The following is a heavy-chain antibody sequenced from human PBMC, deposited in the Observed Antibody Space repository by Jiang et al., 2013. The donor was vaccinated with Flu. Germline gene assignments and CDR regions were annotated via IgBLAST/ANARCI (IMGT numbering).Heavy chain of an antibody. J-gene: IGHJ4*02. CDR3: AKPNWNYLFFPQ. D-gene: IGHD1-7*01. V-gene: IGHV4-34*01. CDR1: GGSFSGYY. Sequence: LLKPSETLSLTCAVYGGSFSGYYWSWIRRPPGKGLEWIGEINHSGSTNYNPSLKSRVTISVDTSKNQFSLKLSSVTAADTAVYYCAKPNWNYLFFPQWGQGTLVTVSS. CDR2: INHSGST.